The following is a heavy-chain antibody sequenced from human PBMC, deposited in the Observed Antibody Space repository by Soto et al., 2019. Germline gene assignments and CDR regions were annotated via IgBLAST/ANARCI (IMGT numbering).Heavy chain of an antibody. CDR1: GFALPSTA. CDR2: IVVGSGNT. V-gene: IGHV1-58*01. Sequence: SAQVSCKESGFALPSTAVQWVRQARGQRLEWIGWIVVGSGNTNYAQKFQERVTITRDMSTSTAYMELSSLRSEDTAVYYCARAPDSGSYHVDWFDPWGQGNLVTVSA. J-gene: IGHJ5*02. CDR3: ARAPDSGSYHVDWFDP. D-gene: IGHD1-26*01.